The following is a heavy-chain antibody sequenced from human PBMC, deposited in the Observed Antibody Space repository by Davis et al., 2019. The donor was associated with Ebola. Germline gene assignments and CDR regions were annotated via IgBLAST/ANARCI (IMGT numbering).Heavy chain of an antibody. CDR2: INGDGSST. V-gene: IGHV3-74*01. Sequence: GESLKISCAASGFTFSNHWMHWVRQAPGKGLVWVSRINGDGSSTSYADSVKGRFTISRDNSKNTLYLQMSSLRAEDTAVYYCAKEDAGFGELLYLSTFDYWGQGTLVTVSS. J-gene: IGHJ4*02. CDR3: AKEDAGFGELLYLSTFDY. CDR1: GFTFSNHW. D-gene: IGHD3-10*01.